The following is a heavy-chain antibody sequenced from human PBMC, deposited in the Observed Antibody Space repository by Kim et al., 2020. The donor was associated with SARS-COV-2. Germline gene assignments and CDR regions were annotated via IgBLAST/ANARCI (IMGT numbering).Heavy chain of an antibody. CDR2: FDPEDGET. CDR3: ATSPSIAAASWFDP. V-gene: IGHV1-24*01. D-gene: IGHD6-13*01. CDR1: GYTLTELS. J-gene: IGHJ5*02. Sequence: ASVKVFCKVSGYTLTELSMHWVRQAPGKGLEWMGGFDPEDGETIYAQKFQGRVTMTEDTSTDTAYMELSSLRSEDTAVYYCATSPSIAAASWFDPWAREPWSPSPQ.